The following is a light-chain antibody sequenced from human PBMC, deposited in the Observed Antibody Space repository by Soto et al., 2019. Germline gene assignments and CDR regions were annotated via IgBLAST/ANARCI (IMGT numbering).Light chain of an antibody. V-gene: IGLV2-18*02. Sequence: QSALTQPPSVSGSPGQSVTISCTGTGSDIGTYNRVSWYQQPPGTAPKLMIYDVSYRPSGVPARFSGSKSGNTASLTISGLQAEDEADYYCRSYTSSSTYVFGTGTKLTVL. CDR1: GSDIGTYNR. CDR3: RSYTSSSTYV. J-gene: IGLJ1*01. CDR2: DVS.